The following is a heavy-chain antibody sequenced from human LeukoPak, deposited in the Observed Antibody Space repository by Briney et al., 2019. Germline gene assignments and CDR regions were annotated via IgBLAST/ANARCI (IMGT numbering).Heavy chain of an antibody. J-gene: IGHJ5*02. V-gene: IGHV3-30*18. D-gene: IGHD4-11*01. CDR1: GFTFRSYG. Sequence: GRSLRLSCAASGFTFRSYGMHWVRQAPGKGLEWVAVISYDGSNKYYADSVKGRFTISRDNSKNTLYLQMNSLRAEDTAVYYCAKGPPYSNYVSWFDPWGQGTLVTASS. CDR3: AKGPPYSNYVSWFDP. CDR2: ISYDGSNK.